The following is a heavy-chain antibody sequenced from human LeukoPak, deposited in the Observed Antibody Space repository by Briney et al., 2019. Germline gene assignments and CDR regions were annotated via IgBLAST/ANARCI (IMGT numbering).Heavy chain of an antibody. CDR1: GYTFTGYY. J-gene: IGHJ4*02. CDR3: ARDRPEYYYDSSGYMVHYFDY. D-gene: IGHD3-22*01. CDR2: INPNSGGT. Sequence: GASVKVSCKASGYTFTGYYMHWVRPAPGQGLEWMGWINPNSGGTNYAQKFQGRVTMTRDTSISTAYMEPSRLRSDDTAVYYCARDRPEYYYDSSGYMVHYFDYWGQGTLVTVSS. V-gene: IGHV1-2*02.